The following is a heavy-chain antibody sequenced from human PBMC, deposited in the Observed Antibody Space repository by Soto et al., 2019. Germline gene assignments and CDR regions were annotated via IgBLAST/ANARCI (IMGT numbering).Heavy chain of an antibody. V-gene: IGHV4-59*01. CDR2: IYYSGST. D-gene: IGHD4-17*01. J-gene: IGHJ4*02. CDR3: ARRYGDAVDF. Sequence: QVQLQESGPGLVRPSETLSLTCTVSGGSISSYYWSWIRQPPGKGLEWIGYIYYSGSTNYNPSLKSRVTISVDTSKNQFSLKLSSVTAADTAAYYCARRYGDAVDFWGQGTLVTVSS. CDR1: GGSISSYY.